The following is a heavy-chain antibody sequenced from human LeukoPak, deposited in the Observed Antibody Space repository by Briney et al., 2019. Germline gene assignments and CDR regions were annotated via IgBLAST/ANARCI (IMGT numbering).Heavy chain of an antibody. Sequence: PGGSLRLSCVASGFTFSDYYMSWIRQAPGKGLEWVSYISSSGSTIYHADSVKGRFTISRDNAKNSLYLQMNSLRAEDTAVYYCASLSGSYYTGIFDYWGQGTLVTVSS. CDR3: ASLSGSYYTGIFDY. D-gene: IGHD1-26*01. V-gene: IGHV3-11*04. CDR1: GFTFSDYY. CDR2: ISSSGSTI. J-gene: IGHJ4*02.